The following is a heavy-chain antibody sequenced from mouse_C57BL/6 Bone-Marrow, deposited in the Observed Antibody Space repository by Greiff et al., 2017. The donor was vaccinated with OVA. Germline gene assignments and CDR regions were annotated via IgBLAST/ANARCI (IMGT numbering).Heavy chain of an antibody. CDR1: GYSITSGYY. CDR3: ARAHYGSRDWYFDV. D-gene: IGHD1-1*01. CDR2: ISYDGSN. V-gene: IGHV3-6*01. J-gene: IGHJ1*03. Sequence: DVKLQESGPGLVKPSQSLSLTCSVTGYSITSGYYWNWIRQFPGNKLEWMGYISYDGSNNYNPSLKNRISITRDTSKNQFFLKLNSVTTEDTATYYCARAHYGSRDWYFDVWGTGTTVTVSS.